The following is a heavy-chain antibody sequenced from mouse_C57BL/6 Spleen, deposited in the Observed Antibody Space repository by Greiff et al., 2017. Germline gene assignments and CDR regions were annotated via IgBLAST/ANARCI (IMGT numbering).Heavy chain of an antibody. CDR1: GYTFTGYW. V-gene: IGHV1-9*01. CDR3: ARRYDLYFDY. Sequence: QVQLQQSGAELMKPGASVKLSCKATGYTFTGYWIEWVKQRPGHGLEWIGEILPGSGSTNYNEKFKGKATFTADTSSTTAYMQLSSLTTEDSAIYYCARRYDLYFDYWGQGTTLTVSS. J-gene: IGHJ2*01. CDR2: ILPGSGST. D-gene: IGHD2-3*01.